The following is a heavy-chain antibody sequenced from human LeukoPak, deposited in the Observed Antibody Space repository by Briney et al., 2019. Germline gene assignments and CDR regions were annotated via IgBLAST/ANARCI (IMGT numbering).Heavy chain of an antibody. CDR3: ARAVGIVVVVVATLDY. V-gene: IGHV1-46*01. Sequence: ASVKVSCKASGYTFTSYHLHWVRQAPGQGLEWMGIIYSSGDVRGHAQNFQGRVTMTRDTSTSTIYLELSSLESEDTAVYYCARAVGIVVVVVATLDYWGQGTLVTVSS. CDR1: GYTFTSYH. D-gene: IGHD2-15*01. J-gene: IGHJ4*02. CDR2: IYSSGDVR.